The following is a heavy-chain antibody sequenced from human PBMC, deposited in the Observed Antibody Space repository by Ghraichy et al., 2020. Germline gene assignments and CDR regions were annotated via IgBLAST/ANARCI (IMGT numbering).Heavy chain of an antibody. V-gene: IGHV4-39*01. Sequence: SETLSLTCTVSGGSISSSSYYWGWIRQPPGKGLEWIGNIYYTGSTYYNPSLKSRVSISADSSKHQVSLKVRSVTAADTAVYYCARLTGFRFDSWDQGTMVTVSS. CDR1: GGSISSSSYY. CDR3: ARLTGFRFDS. D-gene: IGHD7-27*01. J-gene: IGHJ5*01. CDR2: IYYTGST.